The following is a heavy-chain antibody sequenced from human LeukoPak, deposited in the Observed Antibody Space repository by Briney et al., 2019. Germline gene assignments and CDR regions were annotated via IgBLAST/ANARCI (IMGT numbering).Heavy chain of an antibody. Sequence: SSVKVSCKASGGTFSSYAISWVRQAPGQGLEWMGRIIPIFGTANYAQKFQGRVTITTDESTSTAYMELSSLRSEDTAVYYCARDGVGGPYYYDSCGSRIDYWGQGTLVTVSS. D-gene: IGHD3-22*01. V-gene: IGHV1-69*05. J-gene: IGHJ4*02. CDR2: IIPIFGTA. CDR1: GGTFSSYA. CDR3: ARDGVGGPYYYDSCGSRIDY.